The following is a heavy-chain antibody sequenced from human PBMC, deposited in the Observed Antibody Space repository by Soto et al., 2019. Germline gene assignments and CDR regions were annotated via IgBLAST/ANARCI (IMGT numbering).Heavy chain of an antibody. CDR1: GGSISSGGYY. CDR2: IYYSGST. Sequence: SETLSLTCTVSGGSISSGGYYWSWIRQHPGKGLKWIGYIYYSGSTYYNPSLKSRVTISVDTSKNQFSLKLSSVTAADTAVYYCARATLIDDILTGYTLPELFDYWGQGTLVTVSS. D-gene: IGHD3-9*01. J-gene: IGHJ4*02. V-gene: IGHV4-31*03. CDR3: ARATLIDDILTGYTLPELFDY.